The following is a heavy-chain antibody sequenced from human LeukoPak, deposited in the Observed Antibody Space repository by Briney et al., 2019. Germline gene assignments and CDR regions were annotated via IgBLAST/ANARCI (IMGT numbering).Heavy chain of an antibody. CDR2: IYTSGST. D-gene: IGHD6-6*01. J-gene: IGHJ3*02. Sequence: SETLSLTCTVSGGSISSYYWSWIRQPAGKGLEWIGRIYTSGSTNYNPSLKSRVTMSVDTSKNQFSLKLSSVTAADTAVYYCARVILIAARDAFDIWGQGTMVTVSS. CDR3: ARVILIAARDAFDI. CDR1: GGSISSYY. V-gene: IGHV4-4*07.